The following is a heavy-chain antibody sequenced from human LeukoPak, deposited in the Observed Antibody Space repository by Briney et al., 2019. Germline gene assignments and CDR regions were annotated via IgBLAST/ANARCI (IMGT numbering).Heavy chain of an antibody. J-gene: IGHJ4*02. Sequence: ASVKVSCKASGYTFTGYYMHWVRQAPGQGLEWMGWINPDSGGTNYAQKFQGRVTMTRDTSISTAYMELSRLRSDDTAVYYCVRDTYYYDSTGPGKSDYWGQGTLVTVSS. CDR2: INPDSGGT. D-gene: IGHD3-22*01. CDR3: VRDTYYYDSTGPGKSDY. CDR1: GYTFTGYY. V-gene: IGHV1-2*02.